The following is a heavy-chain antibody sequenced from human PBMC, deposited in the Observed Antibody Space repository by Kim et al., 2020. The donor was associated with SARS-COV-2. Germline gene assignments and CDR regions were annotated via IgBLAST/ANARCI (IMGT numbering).Heavy chain of an antibody. V-gene: IGHV4-4*02. D-gene: IGHD5-18*01. CDR3: ARVFGGYSYGVDY. J-gene: IGHJ4*02. Sequence: YHPSLKSRVTISVDKSKNQFSLKLSSVTAADTAVYYCARVFGGYSYGVDYWGQGTLVTVSS.